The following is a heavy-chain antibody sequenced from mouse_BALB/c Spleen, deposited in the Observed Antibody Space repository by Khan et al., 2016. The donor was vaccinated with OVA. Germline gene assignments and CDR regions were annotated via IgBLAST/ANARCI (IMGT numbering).Heavy chain of an antibody. J-gene: IGHJ2*01. CDR3: ARNREPDYFDY. V-gene: IGHV2-9*02. Sequence: VQLKQSGPGLVAPSQSLSITCTVSGFSLTRHGIHWVRQPPGKGLEWLGIIWAGGSTNYNSALMSRLSITKDSSKSQVFLKMNSLQTDDTAIYYCARNREPDYFDYWSQGTTLTVSS. CDR1: GFSLTRHG. CDR2: IWAGGST.